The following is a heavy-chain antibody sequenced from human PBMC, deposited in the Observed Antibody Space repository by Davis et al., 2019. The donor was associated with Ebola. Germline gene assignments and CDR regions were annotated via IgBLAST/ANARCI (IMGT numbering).Heavy chain of an antibody. V-gene: IGHV1-69*04. CDR1: GGTFSSYA. J-gene: IGHJ5*02. Sequence: SVKVSCKASGGTFSSYAISWVRQAPGQGLEWMGRIIPILGIANYAQKFQGRVTITADKSTSTAYMELSSLRSEDTAVYYCARDRGHNTMVRGHWFDPWGQGTLVTVSS. CDR3: ARDRGHNTMVRGHWFDP. D-gene: IGHD3-10*01. CDR2: IIPILGIA.